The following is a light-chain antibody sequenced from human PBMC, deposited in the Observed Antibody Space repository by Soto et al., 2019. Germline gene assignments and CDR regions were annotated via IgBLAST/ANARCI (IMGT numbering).Light chain of an antibody. CDR2: EVN. V-gene: IGLV2-23*02. J-gene: IGLJ1*01. CDR3: CSXXXSXXXX. CDR1: SSNVGSYKL. Sequence: QSVLTQPASVSGSPGQSITISCTGTSSNVGSYKLVSWYQQHPGKAPKLMIFEVNKRPSGVSNRFSGSKSGNTASLTISGLKVEDEADYYCCSXXXSXXXXFGTGX.